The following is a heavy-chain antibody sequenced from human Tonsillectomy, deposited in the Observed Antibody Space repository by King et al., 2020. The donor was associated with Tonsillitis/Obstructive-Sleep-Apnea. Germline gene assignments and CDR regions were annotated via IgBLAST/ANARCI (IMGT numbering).Heavy chain of an antibody. CDR2: INHSGST. Sequence: VQLQQWGAGLLKPSETLSLTCAVYGESFSGYYWNWIRQPPGKGLEWIGEINHSGSTNYNPSLNSRVTMSEDTSKNQFSLKLSSVTAADTAVYYCARARSSGDYIWGSYRILDYWGQGTLVTVSS. J-gene: IGHJ4*02. CDR3: ARARSSGDYIWGSYRILDY. V-gene: IGHV4-34*01. CDR1: GESFSGYY. D-gene: IGHD3-16*02.